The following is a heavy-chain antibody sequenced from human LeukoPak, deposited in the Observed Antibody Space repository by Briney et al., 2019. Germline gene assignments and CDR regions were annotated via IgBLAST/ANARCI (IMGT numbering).Heavy chain of an antibody. CDR3: ASLDYGDYSRDY. V-gene: IGHV4-61*02. CDR2: IYTSGST. D-gene: IGHD4-17*01. J-gene: IGHJ4*02. Sequence: SETLSLTCTVSGGSISSGSYYWSWIRQPAGKGLEWIGRIYTSGSTNYNPSLKRRVTISVDTSKNQFSLKLSSVTAADTAVYYCASLDYGDYSRDYWGQGTLVTVSS. CDR1: GGSISSGSYY.